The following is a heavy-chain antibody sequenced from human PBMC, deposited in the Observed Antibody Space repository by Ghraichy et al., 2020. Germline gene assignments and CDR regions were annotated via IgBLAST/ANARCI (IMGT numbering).Heavy chain of an antibody. CDR1: GFTFSSYA. V-gene: IGHV3-23*01. CDR2: ISGSGGST. J-gene: IGHJ4*02. Sequence: GESLNISCAASGFTFSSYAMSWVRQAPGKGLEWVSAISGSGGSTYYADSVKGRFTISRDNSKNTLYLQMNSLRAEDTAVYYCAKPGGIAAAGESSGYWGQGTLLAVSS. CDR3: AKPGGIAAAGESSGY. D-gene: IGHD6-13*01.